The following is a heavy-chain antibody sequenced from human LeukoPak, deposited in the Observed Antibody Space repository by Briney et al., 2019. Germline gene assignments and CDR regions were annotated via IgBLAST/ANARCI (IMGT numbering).Heavy chain of an antibody. J-gene: IGHJ3*02. D-gene: IGHD3-22*01. CDR2: IYTSGST. V-gene: IGHV4-4*07. Sequence: SETLSLTCTVSGGSFSTYYWSWIRQPAGKGLEWIGRIYTSGSTNYNPSLKSRLTMSVDTSKNHFSLKLSSVTAADTAVYYCASQGSSGYYYDAFDIWGQGTMVTVSS. CDR1: GGSFSTYY. CDR3: ASQGSSGYYYDAFDI.